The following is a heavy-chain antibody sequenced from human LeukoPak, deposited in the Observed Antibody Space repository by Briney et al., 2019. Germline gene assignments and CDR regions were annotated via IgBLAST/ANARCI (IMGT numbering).Heavy chain of an antibody. J-gene: IGHJ4*02. CDR1: GYTFTSYG. V-gene: IGHV1-18*01. CDR3: ARGWLSTLWFGELSHFDY. CDR2: ISAYNGNT. D-gene: IGHD3-10*01. Sequence: GASVKVSCKASGYTFTSYGISWVRQAPGQGLEWMGWISAYNGNTNYAQKLQGRVTMTTDTSTSTAYMELRSLRSDDTAVYYCARGWLSTLWFGELSHFDYWGQGTLVTVSS.